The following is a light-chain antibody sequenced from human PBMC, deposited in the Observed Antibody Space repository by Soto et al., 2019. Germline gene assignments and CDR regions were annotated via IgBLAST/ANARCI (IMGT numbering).Light chain of an antibody. J-gene: IGKJ2*01. CDR2: DVF. Sequence: GDRVTITCRASQSITYWLAWYQQKPGRAPKLLIYDVFNLQSGVPSRFSGSGSGTEFTLTISSLQPDDSATSYCQQYHSFSFTFGQGTKLEIK. CDR3: QQYHSFSFT. CDR1: QSITYW. V-gene: IGKV1-5*01.